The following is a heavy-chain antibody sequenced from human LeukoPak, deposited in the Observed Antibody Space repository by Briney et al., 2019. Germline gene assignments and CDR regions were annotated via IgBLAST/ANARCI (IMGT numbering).Heavy chain of an antibody. Sequence: GSLSLSYAASGFTFSSYGMHWVRPAPGKGLEWVAVISYDGSNKYYADSVKGRFTISRDNSKNTLYLQMNSLRAEDTAVYYCAKDPERDPLIVTDVWGQGTTVTVSS. CDR1: GFTFSSYG. CDR3: AKDPERDPLIVTDV. CDR2: ISYDGSNK. V-gene: IGHV3-30*18. J-gene: IGHJ6*02. D-gene: IGHD3-22*01.